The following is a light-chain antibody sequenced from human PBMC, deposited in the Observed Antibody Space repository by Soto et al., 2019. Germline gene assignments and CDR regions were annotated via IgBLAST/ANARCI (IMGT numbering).Light chain of an antibody. V-gene: IGKV3-15*01. CDR2: GAS. CDR1: ESVGTN. CDR3: QQWIRWT. J-gene: IGKJ1*01. Sequence: EIVMTQSPDTLSVSPGDRATLSCRASESVGTNVAWFQQRPGQAPRLLIYGASTRVAGIPARFSGSGSETEFTLTISSLQSEAFAIYHCQQWIRWTFGQGTRLELK.